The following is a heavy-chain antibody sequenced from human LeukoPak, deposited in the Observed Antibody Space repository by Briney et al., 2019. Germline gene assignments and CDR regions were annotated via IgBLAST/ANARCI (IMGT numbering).Heavy chain of an antibody. D-gene: IGHD6-13*01. V-gene: IGHV4-59*01. Sequence: SETLSLTCTVSGGSISSYYWSWIRQPPGKGLEWIGYIYYSGSTNYNPSLKSRVTTSVDTSKNQFSLKLSSVTAADTAVYYCARDSKAASGKYYYYYGMDVLGQGTTVTVSS. CDR2: IYYSGST. J-gene: IGHJ6*02. CDR1: GGSISSYY. CDR3: ARDSKAASGKYYYYYGMDV.